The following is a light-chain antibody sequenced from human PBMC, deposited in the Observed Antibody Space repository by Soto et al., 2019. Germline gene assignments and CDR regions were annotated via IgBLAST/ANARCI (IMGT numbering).Light chain of an antibody. CDR3: SSYASTSILV. CDR2: NVY. CDR1: SRDVGGYDF. V-gene: IGLV2-14*03. Sequence: QSALTQPASVSGSPGQSITISCTGTSRDVGGYDFVSWYEHHPGKAPKLIIYNVYYRPSGVSDRFSGSKSGNTASLTISGLQAEDEADYYCSSYASTSILVVGTGTKLTVL. J-gene: IGLJ1*01.